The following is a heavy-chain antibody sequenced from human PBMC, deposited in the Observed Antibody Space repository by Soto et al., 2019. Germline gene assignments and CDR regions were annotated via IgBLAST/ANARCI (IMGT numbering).Heavy chain of an antibody. V-gene: IGHV3-30*18. CDR3: AKDAMVRGGISPKSY. CDR2: ISYDGSNK. CDR1: GFTFSSYG. J-gene: IGHJ4*02. Sequence: ESGGGVVQPGRSLRLSCAASGFTFSSYGMHWVRQAPGKGLEWVAVISYDGSNKYDADSVKGRFTISRDNSKNTLYLQMNSLRAEDTAVYYCAKDAMVRGGISPKSYWGQGTLVTVSS. D-gene: IGHD3-10*01.